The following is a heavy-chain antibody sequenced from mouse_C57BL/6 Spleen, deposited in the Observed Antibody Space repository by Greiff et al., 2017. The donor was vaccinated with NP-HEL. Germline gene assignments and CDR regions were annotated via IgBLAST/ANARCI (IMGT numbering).Heavy chain of an antibody. J-gene: IGHJ1*03. CDR2: INYDGSST. V-gene: IGHV5-16*01. D-gene: IGHD2-3*01. CDR1: GFTFSDYY. Sequence: EVKLVESEGGLVQPGSSMKLSCTASGFTFSDYYMAWVRQVPEKGLEWVANINYDGSSTYYLDSLKSRFIISRDNAKNILYLQMSSLKSEDTATYYCARQDGYILHWYFDVWGTGTTVTVSS. CDR3: ARQDGYILHWYFDV.